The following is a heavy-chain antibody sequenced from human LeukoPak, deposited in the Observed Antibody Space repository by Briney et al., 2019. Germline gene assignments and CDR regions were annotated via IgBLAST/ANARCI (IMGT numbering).Heavy chain of an antibody. CDR3: ARVGTDCSGGSCYDWFDP. CDR2: ISHRGST. J-gene: IGHJ5*02. V-gene: IGHV4-38-2*02. Sequence: SETLSLTCTVSGYSISNGYYWGWIRQPPGKGLEWVGSISHRGSTYYNPSLKSRVTISVDTSKNQFSLKLSSVTAADTAVYYCARVGTDCSGGSCYDWFDPWGQGTLVTVSS. D-gene: IGHD2-15*01. CDR1: GYSISNGYY.